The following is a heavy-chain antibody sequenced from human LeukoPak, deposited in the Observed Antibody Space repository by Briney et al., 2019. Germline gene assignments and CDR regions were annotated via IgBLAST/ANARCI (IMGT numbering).Heavy chain of an antibody. V-gene: IGHV3-43*02. CDR3: AKMTTMIRKGAFHI. J-gene: IGHJ3*02. CDR2: ISADGGGT. D-gene: IGHD3-22*01. Sequence: GRSLSLSCAVSGFTLGAYATHWVRQAARKGLEWVSLISADGGGTYYADSVKGRFTISRDNSKKSLYLQMNSLRTDDSALYYCAKMTTMIRKGAFHIWGQGTMVTVSS. CDR1: GFTLGAYA.